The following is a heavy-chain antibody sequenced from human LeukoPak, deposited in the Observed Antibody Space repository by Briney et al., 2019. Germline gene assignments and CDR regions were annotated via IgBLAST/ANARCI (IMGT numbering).Heavy chain of an antibody. CDR1: GDSVTSYY. Sequence: SETLSLTCSVSGDSVTSYYWSWIRQPPGEGLEWIGYVSYDGTTNYTPSLRSRVIMAVDTAKNNLSLRLTTVTAADTAVYYCARLDCSGDGCYNHWGRGTLVTVSS. D-gene: IGHD2-15*01. J-gene: IGHJ4*02. CDR3: ARLDCSGDGCYNH. CDR2: VSYDGTT. V-gene: IGHV4-59*08.